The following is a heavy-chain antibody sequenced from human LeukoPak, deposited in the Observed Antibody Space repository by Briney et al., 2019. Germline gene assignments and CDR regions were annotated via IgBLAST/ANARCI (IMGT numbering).Heavy chain of an antibody. CDR1: GFTFSSYA. CDR3: ARDASDPIWFGELNV. Sequence: GGSLRLSCAASGFTFSSYAMHWVRQAPGKGLEWVAVISYDGSNKYYADSVKGRFTISRDNSKNTLYLQMNSLRAEDTAVYYCARDASDPIWFGELNVWGQGTTVTVSS. CDR2: ISYDGSNK. D-gene: IGHD3-10*01. V-gene: IGHV3-30-3*01. J-gene: IGHJ6*02.